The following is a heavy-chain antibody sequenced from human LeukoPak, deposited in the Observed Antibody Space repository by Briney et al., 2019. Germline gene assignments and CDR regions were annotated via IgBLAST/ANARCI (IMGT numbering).Heavy chain of an antibody. J-gene: IGHJ4*02. CDR1: GFTFSSYG. D-gene: IGHD2-2*01. CDR2: IRYDRSNK. CDR3: ATDLMHQLSGEGDY. Sequence: GGSLRLSCAASGFTFSSYGMHWVRQAPGKGLEWVAFIRYDRSNKYYADSVKGRFTISRDNSKNTLYLQMNSLRAEDTAVYYCATDLMHQLSGEGDYWGQGTLVTVSS. V-gene: IGHV3-30*02.